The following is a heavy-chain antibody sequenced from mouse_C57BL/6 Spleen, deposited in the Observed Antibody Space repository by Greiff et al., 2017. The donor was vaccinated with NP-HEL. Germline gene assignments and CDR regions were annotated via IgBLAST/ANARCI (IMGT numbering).Heavy chain of an antibody. J-gene: IGHJ2*01. D-gene: IGHD1-1*01. CDR3: ARKRVITTAYYFDY. Sequence: VQLQQSGAELVRPGTSVKVSCKASGYAFTNYLIAWVKQRPGQGLEWIGVINPGSGGTIYNEKFKGKATLTADKSSSTAYMQLSSLTSEDSAVYFCARKRVITTAYYFDYWGQGTTLTVSS. V-gene: IGHV1-54*01. CDR1: GYAFTNYL. CDR2: INPGSGGT.